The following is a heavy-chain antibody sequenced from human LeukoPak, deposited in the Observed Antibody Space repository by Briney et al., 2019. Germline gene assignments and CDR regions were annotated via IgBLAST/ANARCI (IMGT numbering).Heavy chain of an antibody. CDR3: ARGGDYYDSSGYFGWFDP. J-gene: IGHJ5*02. Sequence: PSETLSLTCAVPGGSISSGGYSWSWIRQPPGKGLEWIGYIYHSGSTYYNPSLKSRVTISVDRSKNQFSLKLSSVTAADTAVYYCARGGDYYDSSGYFGWFDPWGQGTLVTVSS. D-gene: IGHD3-22*01. CDR2: IYHSGST. CDR1: GGSISSGGYS. V-gene: IGHV4-30-2*01.